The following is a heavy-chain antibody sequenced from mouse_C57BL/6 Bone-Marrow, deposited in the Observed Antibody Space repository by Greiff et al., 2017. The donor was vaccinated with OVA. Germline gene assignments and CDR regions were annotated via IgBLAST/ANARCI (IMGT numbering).Heavy chain of an antibody. CDR3: AKVSPVVAAYGFDY. Sequence: VHLVESGPGLVAPSQSLSITCTVSGFSLTSYGVSWVRQPPGKGLEWLGVIWGDGSTYYHSALISRLSISKENSKSQVFLKLNSLHTDDTATYYCAKVSPVVAAYGFDYWGQGTTLTVSS. V-gene: IGHV2-3*01. CDR2: IWGDGST. J-gene: IGHJ2*01. D-gene: IGHD1-1*01. CDR1: GFSLTSYG.